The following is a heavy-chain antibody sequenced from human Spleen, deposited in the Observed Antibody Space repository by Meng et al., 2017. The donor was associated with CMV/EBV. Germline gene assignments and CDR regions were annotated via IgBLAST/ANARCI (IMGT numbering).Heavy chain of an antibody. Sequence: GSLRLSCTVSGGFISSYYWTWIRQPPGKGLEWIGSIYDSDNTNYNPSLKSRVTMSVDTSKKQISLKLSSVLAADTAVYYCASSAYGGKFTDAFDIWGQGTMVTVSS. D-gene: IGHD4-23*01. CDR3: ASSAYGGKFTDAFDI. J-gene: IGHJ3*02. V-gene: IGHV4-59*01. CDR1: GGFISSYY. CDR2: IYDSDNT.